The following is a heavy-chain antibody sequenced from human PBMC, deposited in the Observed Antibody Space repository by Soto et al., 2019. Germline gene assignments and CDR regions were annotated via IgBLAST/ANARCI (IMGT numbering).Heavy chain of an antibody. CDR1: GYIFTNHY. D-gene: IGHD3-22*01. V-gene: IGHV1-46*01. Sequence: QVQLVQSGAEVKKPGASVKVSCKASGYIFTNHYIHWVRQAPGQGLEWMGIINPSGGSTNYLQKFRGSITMTRDTSTSTVYMELSSLRSEDTAVYFCAIADYYDSSGFYYDCWGQGTLVTVSS. CDR3: AIADYYDSSGFYYDC. CDR2: INPSGGST. J-gene: IGHJ4*02.